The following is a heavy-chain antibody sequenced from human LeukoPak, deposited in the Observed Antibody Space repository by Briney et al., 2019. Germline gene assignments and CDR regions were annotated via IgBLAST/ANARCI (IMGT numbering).Heavy chain of an antibody. D-gene: IGHD3-22*01. CDR3: ASGSSYDSSGRGFDY. Sequence: ASVKVSCKASGYTFSDYYMHWVRQAPGQGLEWMGWINPNSSGTNYAQKFQGRVTMTRDTSISTAYMELSSLRFDDTAVYYCASGSSYDSSGRGFDYWGQGTLVTVSS. CDR1: GYTFSDYY. V-gene: IGHV1-2*02. J-gene: IGHJ4*02. CDR2: INPNSSGT.